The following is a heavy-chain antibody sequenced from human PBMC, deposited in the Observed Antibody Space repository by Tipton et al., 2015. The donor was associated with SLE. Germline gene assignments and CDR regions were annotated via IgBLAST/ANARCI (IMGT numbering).Heavy chain of an antibody. D-gene: IGHD3-10*01. J-gene: IGHJ4*02. CDR1: GGSVSSANYY. CDR2: IFYSGST. Sequence: LRLSCTVSGGSVSSANYYWSWIRQPPGKGLEWIGYIFYSGSTSYNPSLESRVTMSIDTSNNHFSLDLRSVTAADTAIYYCARAAGNFGDYFDNWGQGILVTVSS. CDR3: ARAAGNFGDYFDN. V-gene: IGHV4-61*03.